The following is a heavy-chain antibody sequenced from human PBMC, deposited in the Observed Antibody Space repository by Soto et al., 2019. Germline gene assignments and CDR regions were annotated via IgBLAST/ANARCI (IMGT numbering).Heavy chain of an antibody. J-gene: IGHJ6*02. Sequence: ASVKVSCKASGYTFTSYGISWVRQAPGQGLEWMGWISAYNGNTNYAQKLQGRVTMTTDTSTSTAYMELRSLRSDDTAVYYCARGGTIFGVVALYGMDVWGQGTTVTVSS. V-gene: IGHV1-18*04. CDR2: ISAYNGNT. D-gene: IGHD3-3*01. CDR3: ARGGTIFGVVALYGMDV. CDR1: GYTFTSYG.